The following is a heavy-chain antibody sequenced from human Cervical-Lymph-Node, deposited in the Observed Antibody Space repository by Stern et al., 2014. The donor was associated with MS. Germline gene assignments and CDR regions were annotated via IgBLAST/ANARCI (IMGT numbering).Heavy chain of an antibody. D-gene: IGHD6-13*01. CDR2: IWYDGSNP. V-gene: IGHV3-33*01. J-gene: IGHJ4*02. Sequence: VQLVQYGGGVVQPGRSLRLSCAASGFSFSRYAMHWVRQAPGKGLAWVALIWYDGSNPYYADSVTGRFPISIDNFKNTLYLQMNSLRAEDTAVYYCASAYSSSHYYFDYWGQGTLVTVSS. CDR1: GFSFSRYA. CDR3: ASAYSSSHYYFDY.